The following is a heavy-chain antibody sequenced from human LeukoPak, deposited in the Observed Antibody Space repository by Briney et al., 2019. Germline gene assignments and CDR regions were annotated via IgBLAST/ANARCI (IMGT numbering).Heavy chain of an antibody. V-gene: IGHV4-4*02. Sequence: SETLSLTCTVSGGSISSSNWWGWVRQPPGKGLECIGEIHHSGTTNYNPSLKSRVTISVDKSKNEFSLKLNSVTAADTAVYYCARLSTVTTSFDYWGQGTLVTVSS. CDR3: ARLSTVTTSFDY. D-gene: IGHD4-17*01. J-gene: IGHJ4*02. CDR1: GGSISSSNW. CDR2: IHHSGTT.